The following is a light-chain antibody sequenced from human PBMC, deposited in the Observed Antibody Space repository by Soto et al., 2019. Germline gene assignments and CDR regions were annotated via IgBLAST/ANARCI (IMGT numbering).Light chain of an antibody. CDR3: QQYGSSPWT. Sequence: EIVLTQSPGTLSLSPGERATLSCRASQSVRSSYLAWYQQKPGQAPRLLIYGVSSRATDIPDRFSGSGSGTDFTLNISRLEPEDFAVYYCQQYGSSPWTFGQGTKVEIK. V-gene: IGKV3-20*01. CDR1: QSVRSSY. CDR2: GVS. J-gene: IGKJ1*01.